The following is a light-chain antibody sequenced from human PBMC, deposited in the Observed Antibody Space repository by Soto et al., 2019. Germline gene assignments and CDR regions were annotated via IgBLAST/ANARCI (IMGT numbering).Light chain of an antibody. CDR1: QSVSSSY. V-gene: IGKV3-20*01. Sequence: EIVLTQSPGTLSLSPGERATLSCRASQSVSSSYLAWYQQKPGQAPRLLIYGASSSAPGIPDRFSRSGSGPDFPLTTSRVEPEDFAVYYFLQYDSSQVTFGQGTKVEIK. CDR2: GAS. CDR3: LQYDSSQVT. J-gene: IGKJ1*01.